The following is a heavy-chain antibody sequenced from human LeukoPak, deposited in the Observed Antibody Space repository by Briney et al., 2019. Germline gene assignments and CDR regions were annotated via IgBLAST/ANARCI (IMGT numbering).Heavy chain of an antibody. CDR2: INPSGGIT. CDR1: GYTFTTYH. J-gene: IGHJ4*02. Sequence: ASVKVSCKASGYTFTTYHMHWVRQAPGQGLEWMGIINPSGGITSYAQKFQGRVTMTRDTSTSTVNMELSSLRSEDTAVYYCARAYYYDSSGPTHYLDYWGQGTQVTVSS. CDR3: ARAYYYDSSGPTHYLDY. V-gene: IGHV1-46*01. D-gene: IGHD3-22*01.